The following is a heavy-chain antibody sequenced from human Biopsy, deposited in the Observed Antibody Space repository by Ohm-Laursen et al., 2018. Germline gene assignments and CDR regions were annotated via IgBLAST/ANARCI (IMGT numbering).Heavy chain of an antibody. Sequence: SETLSLTCIVSGDSVTKYYWSWIRQPPGKGLEWIGHIYYSVMTNYSPSLQSRVSISVDTSRNQVSLTLSSVTAADTAVYYCARDSGILNYGNFKYYHYYGMDVWGQGTKVTVSS. CDR3: ARDSGILNYGNFKYYHYYGMDV. CDR1: GDSVTKYY. V-gene: IGHV4-59*02. D-gene: IGHD4-11*01. J-gene: IGHJ6*02. CDR2: IYYSVMT.